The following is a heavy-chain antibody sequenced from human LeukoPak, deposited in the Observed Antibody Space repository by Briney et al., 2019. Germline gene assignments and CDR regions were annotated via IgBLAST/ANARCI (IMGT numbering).Heavy chain of an antibody. CDR2: ISAYNGNT. CDR1: GYTFTSYG. Sequence: ASVKVSCKASGYTFTSYGISWVRQAPGQGLEWMGWISAYNGNTNYAQKFQGRVTITADESTSTAYMELSSLRSEDTAVYYCARVLGWFDPWGQGTLVTVSS. V-gene: IGHV1-18*01. J-gene: IGHJ5*02. CDR3: ARVLGWFDP.